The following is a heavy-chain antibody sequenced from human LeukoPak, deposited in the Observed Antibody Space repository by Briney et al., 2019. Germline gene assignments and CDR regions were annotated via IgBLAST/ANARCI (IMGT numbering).Heavy chain of an antibody. CDR2: ISHDTTNQ. CDR3: ARDPDPRDYYGSGSRAAADY. D-gene: IGHD3-10*01. Sequence: GGSLRLSCAASGFSFRTHSMHWVRQAPGKGLEWVAYISHDTTNQYYAGSVTGRFTISRDNSKKSLYLHMNSLRPEDTAMYYCARDPDPRDYYGSGSRAAADYWGQGTLVTVSS. CDR1: GFSFRTHS. V-gene: IGHV3-30*04. J-gene: IGHJ4*02.